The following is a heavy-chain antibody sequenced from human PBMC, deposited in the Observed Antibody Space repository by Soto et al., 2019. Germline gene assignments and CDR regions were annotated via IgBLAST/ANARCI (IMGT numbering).Heavy chain of an antibody. D-gene: IGHD2-15*01. CDR2: VNPNSGNT. Sequence: QVQLVQSGAEVRKPGASVKVSCKASGYTFTTYDINWVRQATGQGLEWMGWVNPNSGNTGYAQKFQGRVTMTRNTSINTAYMELSSMRSEDTAVYYCTRGTRVAEYWGHGTLVTVSS. J-gene: IGHJ4*01. CDR1: GYTFTTYD. CDR3: TRGTRVAEY. V-gene: IGHV1-8*01.